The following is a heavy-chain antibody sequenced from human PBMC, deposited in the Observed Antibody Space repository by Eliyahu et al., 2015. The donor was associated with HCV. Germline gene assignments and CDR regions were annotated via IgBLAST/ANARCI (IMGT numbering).Heavy chain of an antibody. V-gene: IGHV3-74*01. CDR1: GFTFSSSW. CDR2: INSDGGIT. CDR3: ASEIRLGY. J-gene: IGHJ4*02. Sequence: EVQLVESGGXXVQPGGSLRLSCAXSGFTFSSSWMHWVRQVPGKGLVWVSRINSDGGITSYADSVKGRFTISRDNAKNTLYLQMNSLRAEDSAVYYCASEIRLGYWGQGTLVTVSS.